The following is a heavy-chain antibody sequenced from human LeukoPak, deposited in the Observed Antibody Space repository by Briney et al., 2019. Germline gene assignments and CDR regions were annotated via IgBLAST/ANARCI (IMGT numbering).Heavy chain of an antibody. J-gene: IGHJ4*02. V-gene: IGHV4-61*01. CDR3: AREEGLYGDYVVFDY. Sequence: SETLSLTCTVSGGSVSSGSYYWSWIRQPPGKGLEWIGYIYYSGSTNYNPSLKSRVTISVDTSKNQFSLKLSSVTAADTAVYYCAREEGLYGDYVVFDYWGQGTLVTVSS. CDR2: IYYSGST. CDR1: GGSVSSGSYY. D-gene: IGHD4-17*01.